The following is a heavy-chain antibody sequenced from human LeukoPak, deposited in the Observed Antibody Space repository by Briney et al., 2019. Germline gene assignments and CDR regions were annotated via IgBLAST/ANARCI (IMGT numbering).Heavy chain of an antibody. V-gene: IGHV4-34*01. CDR3: ARIGYSSSWGRFGY. CDR2: INHSGST. D-gene: IGHD6-13*01. CDR1: GGSFSGYY. Sequence: SETLSLTCAVYGGSFSGYYWSWIRQPPGKGLEWIGEINHSGSTNYNPSLKSRVTISVDTSKNQFSLKLSSVTAADTAVYYCARIGYSSSWGRFGYWGQGTLVTVSS. J-gene: IGHJ4*02.